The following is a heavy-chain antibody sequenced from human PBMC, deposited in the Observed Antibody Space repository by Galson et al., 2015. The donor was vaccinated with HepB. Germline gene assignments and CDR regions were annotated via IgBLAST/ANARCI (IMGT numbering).Heavy chain of an antibody. CDR2: ISAYNGNT. D-gene: IGHD3-3*01. CDR3: ARDSHTYDFWSGYYPYFDY. V-gene: IGHV1-18*01. J-gene: IGHJ4*02. CDR1: GYTFTSYG. Sequence: SVKVSCKASGYTFTSYGISWVRQAPGQGLEWMGWISAYNGNTNYAQKLQGRVTMTTDTSTSTAYMELRSLRSDDTAVYYCARDSHTYDFWSGYYPYFDYWGQGTLVTVSS.